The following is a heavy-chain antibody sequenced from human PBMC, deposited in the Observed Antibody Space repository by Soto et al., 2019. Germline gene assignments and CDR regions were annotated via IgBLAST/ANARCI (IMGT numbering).Heavy chain of an antibody. Sequence: QVQVVESGGGVVQPGRSLRLSCAASGFTFSSFEMHWVRQAPGKGLEWVAFISSDGSNKYYADSVKGRFTISRDNSKNTLSLQMNSLRAEDTAVYYCVREGRWSYYYFDYWGQGTLVTVSS. CDR2: ISSDGSNK. CDR1: GFTFSSFE. V-gene: IGHV3-30-3*01. D-gene: IGHD1-26*01. CDR3: VREGRWSYYYFDY. J-gene: IGHJ4*02.